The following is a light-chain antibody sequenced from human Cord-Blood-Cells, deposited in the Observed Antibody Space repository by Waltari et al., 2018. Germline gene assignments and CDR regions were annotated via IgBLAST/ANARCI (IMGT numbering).Light chain of an antibody. CDR3: QQYYSTPFT. CDR1: QSVLYSSNNKNY. V-gene: IGKV4-1*01. Sequence: DIVMTQSPDSLAVSLGERATIHCKSSQSVLYSSNNKNYLAWYQQKPGQPPKLLIYWASTRESGVPDRFSGSGSGTDFTLTISSLQAEDVAVYSCQQYYSTPFTFGPGTKVDIK. CDR2: WAS. J-gene: IGKJ3*01.